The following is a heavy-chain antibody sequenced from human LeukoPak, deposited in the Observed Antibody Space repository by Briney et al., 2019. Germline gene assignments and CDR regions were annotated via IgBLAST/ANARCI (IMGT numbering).Heavy chain of an antibody. CDR1: GYTFTSYD. D-gene: IGHD4-17*01. V-gene: IGHV1-8*01. Sequence: ASVKVSCKASGYTFTSYDINWVRQATGQGLEWMGWMNPNSGNTGYAQKFQGRVTMTRNTSISTAYMELSSLRSEDTAVYYCARESLDSPDLTVTSDYWGQGTLVTVSS. CDR2: MNPNSGNT. J-gene: IGHJ4*02. CDR3: ARESLDSPDLTVTSDY.